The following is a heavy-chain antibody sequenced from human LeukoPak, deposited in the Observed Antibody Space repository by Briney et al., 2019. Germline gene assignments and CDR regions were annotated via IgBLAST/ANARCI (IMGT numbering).Heavy chain of an antibody. Sequence: SETLSLTCAVYGGSFSGYYWSWIRQPPGKGLEWIGEINHSGSTNYNPSLKSRVTISVDTSKNQFSLKLSSVTAADTAVCYCARFRVIKGIAAAGTDDAFDIWGQGTMVTVSS. J-gene: IGHJ3*02. CDR1: GGSFSGYY. V-gene: IGHV4-34*01. CDR2: INHSGST. CDR3: ARFRVIKGIAAAGTDDAFDI. D-gene: IGHD6-13*01.